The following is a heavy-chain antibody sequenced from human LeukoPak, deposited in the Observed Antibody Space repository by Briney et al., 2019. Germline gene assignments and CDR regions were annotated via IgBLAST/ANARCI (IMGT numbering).Heavy chain of an antibody. CDR2: IYYSGIT. J-gene: IGHJ4*02. Sequence: SQTLSLTCNVSGGSISSGRYYWSWIRQPAGKGLEWIGRIYYSGITDYNPSLKSRVTISVDTSKNQFSLRLPSVTAADTDVYYCARGLERRLGYFDYWGQGTLVTVPS. CDR3: ARGLERRLGYFDY. V-gene: IGHV4-61*02. CDR1: GGSISSGRYY. D-gene: IGHD1-1*01.